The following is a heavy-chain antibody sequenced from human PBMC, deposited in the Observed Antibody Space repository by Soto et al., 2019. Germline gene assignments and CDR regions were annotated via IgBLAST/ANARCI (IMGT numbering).Heavy chain of an antibody. D-gene: IGHD5-12*01. J-gene: IGHJ4*02. CDR3: ARGLGYGGFYYFDY. CDR1: GYTFTSYD. V-gene: IGHV1-8*01. CDR2: MNTNSGNT. Sequence: GASVKVSCKASGYTFTSYDINWVRQAIGQGLEWMGWMNTNSGNTGYAQKFQGRVTMTRNTSISTAYMELSSLRSEDTAVYYCARGLGYGGFYYFDYWGQGTLVTVSS.